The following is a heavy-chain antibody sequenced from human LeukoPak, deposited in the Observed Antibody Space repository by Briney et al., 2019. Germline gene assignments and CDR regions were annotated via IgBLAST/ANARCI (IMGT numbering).Heavy chain of an antibody. J-gene: IGHJ4*02. CDR3: ARDPRTEYFDY. V-gene: IGHV1-46*01. CDR2: INPSGGST. Sequence: ASVKVSCKASGYTFTSYYMHWVRQAPGQGLEWMGIINPSGGSTSYAQKFQGRVTMTRDTSTSTVCMELSSLRSEDTAVYYRARDPRTEYFDYWGQGTLVTVSS. CDR1: GYTFTSYY. D-gene: IGHD1-1*01.